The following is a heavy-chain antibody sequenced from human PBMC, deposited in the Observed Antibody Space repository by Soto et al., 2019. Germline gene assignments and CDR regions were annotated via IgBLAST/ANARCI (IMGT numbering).Heavy chain of an antibody. CDR2: IYYSGSS. D-gene: IGHD2-15*01. Sequence: QVQLQESGPGLVKPSETLSLTCTVSGGSISSYYWSWIRQPPGKGLEWIGYIYYSGSSNYNPSLKSRDTISVDTPKNQFSLKLGSVSAADTAVYYCARAEGGCSGGSCYPGYFDYWGQGTLVTVSS. CDR1: GGSISSYY. CDR3: ARAEGGCSGGSCYPGYFDY. J-gene: IGHJ4*02. V-gene: IGHV4-59*01.